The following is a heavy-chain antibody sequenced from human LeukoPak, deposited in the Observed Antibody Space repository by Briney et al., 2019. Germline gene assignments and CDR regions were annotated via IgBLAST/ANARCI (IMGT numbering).Heavy chain of an antibody. CDR1: GGSFSGYY. Sequence: SETLSLTFAVYGGSFSGYYWSWIRQPPGKGLEWIGEINHSGSTNYNPSLKSRVTISVDTSKNQFSLKLSSVTAADTAVYYCAGRGPRHYYGSGSYYTPARYYFDYWGQGTLVTVSS. J-gene: IGHJ4*02. CDR3: AGRGPRHYYGSGSYYTPARYYFDY. V-gene: IGHV4-34*01. CDR2: INHSGST. D-gene: IGHD3-10*01.